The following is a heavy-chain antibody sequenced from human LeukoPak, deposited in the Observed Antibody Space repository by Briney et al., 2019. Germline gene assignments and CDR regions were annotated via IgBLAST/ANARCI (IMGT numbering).Heavy chain of an antibody. Sequence: ASVKVSCKASGYTFTSYGISWVRQAPGLGLEWMGWISAYNGNTNYAQKLQGRVTMTTDTSTSTAYMELRSLRSDDTAVYYCARDAIAAAGPGLYYYYYMDVWGKGTTVTVSS. CDR2: ISAYNGNT. J-gene: IGHJ6*03. V-gene: IGHV1-18*01. CDR1: GYTFTSYG. CDR3: ARDAIAAAGPGLYYYYYMDV. D-gene: IGHD6-13*01.